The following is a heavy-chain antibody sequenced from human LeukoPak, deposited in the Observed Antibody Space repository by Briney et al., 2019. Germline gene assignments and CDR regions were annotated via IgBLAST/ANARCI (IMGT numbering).Heavy chain of an antibody. Sequence: PGGSLRLSCAPSGSTFSNHGMHWVRQAPGKGLEWVAIISSDGSRKYYAHSVEGRFTISRDNSKNTLYLQMDSLRAEDTAVYYCARDRAWNYFDSWGQGTLVTVSS. V-gene: IGHV3-30*03. CDR2: ISSDGSRK. CDR3: ARDRAWNYFDS. D-gene: IGHD3-3*01. J-gene: IGHJ4*02. CDR1: GSTFSNHG.